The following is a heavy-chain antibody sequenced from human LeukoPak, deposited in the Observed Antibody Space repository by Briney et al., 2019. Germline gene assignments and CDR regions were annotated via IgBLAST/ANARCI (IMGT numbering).Heavy chain of an antibody. D-gene: IGHD2-21*01. CDR2: ISGSGGST. J-gene: IGHJ3*02. CDR1: GFTFSSYA. V-gene: IGHV3-23*01. Sequence: GSLRLSCAASGFTFSSYAMSWVRQAPGKGLEWVSAISGSGGSTYYADSVKGRFTISRDNSKNTLYLQMNSLRAEDTAVYYCAKDLAYCGGDCLDAFDIWGQGTMVTVSS. CDR3: AKDLAYCGGDCLDAFDI.